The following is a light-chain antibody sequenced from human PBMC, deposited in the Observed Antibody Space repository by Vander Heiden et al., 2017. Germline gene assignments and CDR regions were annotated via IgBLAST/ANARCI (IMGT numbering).Light chain of an antibody. Sequence: IVLTQSPGTLPLSPGERATLSCRASQSVSSSYLAWYQQKPGRAPRLLIYGSSSRATGIPDRFSGSGSGTDFTLTISRLEPEDFALYYCQQYGSSSWTFGQGTKVEIK. CDR3: QQYGSSSWT. J-gene: IGKJ1*01. V-gene: IGKV3-20*01. CDR2: GSS. CDR1: QSVSSSY.